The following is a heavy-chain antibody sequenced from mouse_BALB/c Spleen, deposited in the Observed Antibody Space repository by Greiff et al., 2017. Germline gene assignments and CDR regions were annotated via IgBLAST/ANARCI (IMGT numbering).Heavy chain of an antibody. J-gene: IGHJ2*01. D-gene: IGHD2-4*01. Sequence: QVQLKESGPGLVAPSQSLSITCTVSGFSLTSYGVHWVRQPPGKGLEWLGVIWAGGSTNYNSALMSRLSISKDNSKSQVFLKMNSLQTDDTAMYYCARGGNDYGVGSFDYWGQGTTLTVSS. CDR2: IWAGGST. V-gene: IGHV2-9*02. CDR1: GFSLTSYG. CDR3: ARGGNDYGVGSFDY.